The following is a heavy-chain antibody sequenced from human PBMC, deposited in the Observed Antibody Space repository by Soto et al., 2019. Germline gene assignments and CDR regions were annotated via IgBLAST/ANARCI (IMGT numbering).Heavy chain of an antibody. Sequence: GGSVRLSCAASGFTFSSYAMSWFRQGPGKGLEWVSGISGSGGRTDYADSVKGRFTLSRDNSKNTLYLQMNTLRAEDTAVYYCAIRIAATGALWGQGTLVTVAS. D-gene: IGHD6-13*01. CDR3: AIRIAATGAL. CDR1: GFTFSSYA. CDR2: ISGSGGRT. J-gene: IGHJ4*02. V-gene: IGHV3-23*01.